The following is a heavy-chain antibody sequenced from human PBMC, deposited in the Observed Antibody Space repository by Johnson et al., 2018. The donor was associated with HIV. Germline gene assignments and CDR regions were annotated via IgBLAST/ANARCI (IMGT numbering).Heavy chain of an antibody. Sequence: EQLVESGGGLVQPGGSLRLSCAASGFIFSSYDMHWVRPATGKGLEWVSAIGTSGDTYYPGSLNGRFTLSRDNAKNSLYLQMSSLRAADTAVYYCTRDRRQFLEWLSDGFDIWGQGTMVTVSS. CDR3: TRDRRQFLEWLSDGFDI. D-gene: IGHD3-3*01. V-gene: IGHV3-13*01. J-gene: IGHJ3*02. CDR1: GFIFSSYD. CDR2: IGTSGDT.